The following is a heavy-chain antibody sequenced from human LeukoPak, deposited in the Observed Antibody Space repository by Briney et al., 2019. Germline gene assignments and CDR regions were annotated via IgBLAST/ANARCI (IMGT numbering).Heavy chain of an antibody. Sequence: SVTVSCTASGGTFSSYAISWVRQAPGQGLEWVGGIIPIFGTANYAQKFQGRVTITTDESTSTAYMELSSLRSEDTAVYYCARDGATYCGGDCYAMDVWGKGTTVTVSS. CDR2: IIPIFGTA. CDR1: GGTFSSYA. V-gene: IGHV1-69*05. D-gene: IGHD2-21*02. CDR3: ARDGATYCGGDCYAMDV. J-gene: IGHJ6*03.